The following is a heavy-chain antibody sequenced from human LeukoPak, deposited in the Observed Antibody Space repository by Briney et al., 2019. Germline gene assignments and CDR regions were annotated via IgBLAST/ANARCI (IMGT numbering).Heavy chain of an antibody. Sequence: HPGGSLRLSCAASGFTFSSYAMHWVRQAPGKGLEWVAVISYDGRNKDYADSVKGRFTISRDNAKNTLYLQMNSLRAEDTAVYYCAKDPRKVLRYFDWSSVGWFDPWGQGTLVTVSS. CDR3: AKDPRKVLRYFDWSSVGWFDP. J-gene: IGHJ5*02. CDR1: GFTFSSYA. CDR2: ISYDGRNK. D-gene: IGHD3-9*01. V-gene: IGHV3-30*04.